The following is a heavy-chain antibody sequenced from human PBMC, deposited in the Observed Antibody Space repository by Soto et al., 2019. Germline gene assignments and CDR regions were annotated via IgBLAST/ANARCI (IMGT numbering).Heavy chain of an antibody. Sequence: GGSLRLSCAASGFTFSNFAMSWVRQAPGRGLEWVSGLSGSGDRTYYADSVKGQFIISRDNSKNTLYLQMDRLSAGDTALYYCAKGSRWLQLGQLDSWGQGTQVTVSS. V-gene: IGHV3-23*01. CDR2: LSGSGDRT. J-gene: IGHJ4*02. D-gene: IGHD5-18*01. CDR1: GFTFSNFA. CDR3: AKGSRWLQLGQLDS.